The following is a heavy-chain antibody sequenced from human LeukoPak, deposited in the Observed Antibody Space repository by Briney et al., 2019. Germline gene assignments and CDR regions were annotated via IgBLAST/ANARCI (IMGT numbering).Heavy chain of an antibody. V-gene: IGHV1-8*01. CDR2: MNPNSDNT. Sequence: ASVKVSCKASGYTFTSYDIHWVRQATGQGLEWMGWMNPNSDNTGYAQNLQDRLTMTRNTSMSTAYMELSSLRSEDTAVYYCASWTPGYCSGGSCYQNWFDPWGQGTLVTVSS. J-gene: IGHJ5*02. D-gene: IGHD2-15*01. CDR1: GYTFTSYD. CDR3: ASWTPGYCSGGSCYQNWFDP.